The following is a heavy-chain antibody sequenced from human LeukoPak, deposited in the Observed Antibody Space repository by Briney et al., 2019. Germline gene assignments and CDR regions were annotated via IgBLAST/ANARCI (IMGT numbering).Heavy chain of an antibody. CDR2: ISGSGGST. CDR1: GFTFSSHA. J-gene: IGHJ4*02. V-gene: IGHV3-23*01. D-gene: IGHD2-15*01. Sequence: GGSLRLSCAASGFTFSSHAMSWVRQAPGKGLEWVSAISGSGGSTYYADSVKGRFTISRDNSKNTLYLQMNSLRAEDTAAYYCAKTVRYCSGGSCSDYWGQGTLVTVSS. CDR3: AKTVRYCSGGSCSDY.